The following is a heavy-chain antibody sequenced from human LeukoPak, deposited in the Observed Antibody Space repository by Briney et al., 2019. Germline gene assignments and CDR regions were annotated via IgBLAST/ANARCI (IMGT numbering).Heavy chain of an antibody. CDR2: ISPDGSYT. Sequence: PGGSLRLSCAGSGFIFSDFYINWVRQSPGKGLEWLAYISPDGSYTTYGDSVKGRFVISRDNAKNSVSLQMNSLGVEDTAVYFCASDQLSGVFDYWGQGARVTVS. J-gene: IGHJ4*02. D-gene: IGHD1-1*01. CDR1: GFIFSDFY. V-gene: IGHV3-11*05. CDR3: ASDQLSGVFDY.